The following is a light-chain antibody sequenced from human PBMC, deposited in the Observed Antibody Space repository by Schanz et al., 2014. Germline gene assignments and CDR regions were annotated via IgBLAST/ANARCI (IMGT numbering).Light chain of an antibody. CDR3: QQYYNWPPWT. V-gene: IGKV3-15*01. CDR2: GAS. J-gene: IGKJ1*01. CDR1: QSFSSN. Sequence: PGERATLSCRASQSFSSNLAWYQQKPGQAPRLLIYGASTRATGVPARFSGSGSGTEFTLTISSLQSEDFAVYYCQQYYNWPPWTFGQGTKVEIK.